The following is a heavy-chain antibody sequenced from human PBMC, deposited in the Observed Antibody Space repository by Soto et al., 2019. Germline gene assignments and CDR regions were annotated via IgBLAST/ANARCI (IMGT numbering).Heavy chain of an antibody. V-gene: IGHV1-18*01. J-gene: IGHJ4*02. Sequence: QVQLGQSGAEVKKPGASVKVSCKASGYTFTSYGINWVRQAPGQGLEWMGRISTFNGNTKFAPKFQGRVTMTTDTDTTTVYMELRSLRSNDTAVYYCARERGLTVSTLLGYWGQGTLVTVSS. CDR3: ARERGLTVSTLLGY. CDR2: ISTFNGNT. CDR1: GYTFTSYG. D-gene: IGHD2-21*01.